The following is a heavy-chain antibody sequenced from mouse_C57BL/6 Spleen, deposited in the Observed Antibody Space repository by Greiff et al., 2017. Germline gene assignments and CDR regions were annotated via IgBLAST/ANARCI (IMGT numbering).Heavy chain of an antibody. CDR2: INPSTGGT. CDR3: APAQAYYAMDY. Sequence: EVQLQQSGPELVKPGASVKISCTASGYSFTGYYMNWVKQSPEKSLEWIGEINPSTGGTTYNQKFKAKATLTVDKSSSTAYMQLKSLTSEDSAVYYCAPAQAYYAMDYWGQGTSGTVSS. V-gene: IGHV1-42*01. J-gene: IGHJ4*01. CDR1: GYSFTGYY. D-gene: IGHD3-2*02.